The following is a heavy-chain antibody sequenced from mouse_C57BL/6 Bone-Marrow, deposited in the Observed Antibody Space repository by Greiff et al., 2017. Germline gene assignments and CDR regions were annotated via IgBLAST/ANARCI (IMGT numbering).Heavy chain of an antibody. V-gene: IGHV1-64*01. CDR1: GYTFTSYW. D-gene: IGHD2-4*01. Sequence: QVQLKQPGAELVKPGASVKLSCKASGYTFTSYWMHWVKQRPGQGLEWIGMIHPNSGSTNYNEKFKSKATLTVDKSSSTAYMHLSSLTSENSAVYYCASHGGSDYAYYFDYWGQGTTLTGSS. CDR2: IHPNSGST. J-gene: IGHJ2*01. CDR3: ASHGGSDYAYYFDY.